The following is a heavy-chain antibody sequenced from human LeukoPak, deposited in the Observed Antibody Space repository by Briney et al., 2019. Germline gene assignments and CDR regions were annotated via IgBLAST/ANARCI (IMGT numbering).Heavy chain of an antibody. CDR2: IIPIFGTA. J-gene: IGHJ5*02. V-gene: IGHV1-69*05. CDR1: GGTFSSYA. Sequence: ASVKVSRKASGGTFSSYAISWVRQAPGQGLEWMGGIIPIFGTANYAQKFQGRVTITTDESTSTAYMELSSLRSEDTAVYYCARAPRGSYSLNWFDPWGQGTLVTVSS. D-gene: IGHD1-26*01. CDR3: ARAPRGSYSLNWFDP.